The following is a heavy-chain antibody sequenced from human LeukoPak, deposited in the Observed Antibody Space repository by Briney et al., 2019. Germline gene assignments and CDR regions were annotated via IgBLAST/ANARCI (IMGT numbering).Heavy chain of an antibody. CDR1: GFIFSNYA. D-gene: IGHD2/OR15-2a*01. J-gene: IGHJ4*02. CDR3: ARSTSFLFFDY. CDR2: ITTRGGST. V-gene: IGHV3-23*01. Sequence: GGSLRLSCAASGFIFSNYAMNWVRQVPGKGLEWVSSITTRGGSTYYADSVKGRFTTSRDNSKNTLYLQVNSLRAEDTAFYYCARSTSFLFFDYWGQGTLVTVSS.